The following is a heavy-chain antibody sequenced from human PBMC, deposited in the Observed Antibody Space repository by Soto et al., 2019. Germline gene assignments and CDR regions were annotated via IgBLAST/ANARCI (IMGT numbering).Heavy chain of an antibody. J-gene: IGHJ4*02. CDR1: GCTFSIFA. D-gene: IGHD7-27*01. V-gene: IGHV3-23*01. Sequence: GSLRLSCAASGCTFSIFAMSWVRQSPGKGLEWVSTISGSGGSTYYADAVKGRFTISRDNSMGTLYLQMKSLRVEDTAIYYCAKEVSLGSTVDLGYWGQGALVTVSS. CDR3: AKEVSLGSTVDLGY. CDR2: ISGSGGST.